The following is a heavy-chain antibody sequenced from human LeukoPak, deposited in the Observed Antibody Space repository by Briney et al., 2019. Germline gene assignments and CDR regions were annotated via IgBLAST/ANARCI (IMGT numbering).Heavy chain of an antibody. D-gene: IGHD2-15*01. V-gene: IGHV4-31*03. CDR2: IHYSGST. J-gene: IGHJ4*02. CDR1: GGSVRKGDYY. Sequence: SETLSPTCTVSGGSVRKGDYYWSWIRQLPGEGLEWIGYIHYSGSTYYNPSLKSRITISVDTPKKQFSLKLSSVTAADTAVYYCARVGVAAKSSRYFDSWGRGTLVAVSS. CDR3: ARVGVAAKSSRYFDS.